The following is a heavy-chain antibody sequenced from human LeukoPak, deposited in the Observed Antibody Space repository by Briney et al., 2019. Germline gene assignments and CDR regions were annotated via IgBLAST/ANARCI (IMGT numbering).Heavy chain of an antibody. CDR2: IYTSGST. V-gene: IGHV4-61*02. CDR3: ARESPASGSSQFDY. J-gene: IGHJ4*02. D-gene: IGHD1-26*01. Sequence: PSETLSLTCTVSGGSISSGSYYWSWIRQPAGKGLEWIGRIYTSGSTNYNPSLKSRVTISVDTSKNQFSLKLSSVTAADTAVYYCARESPASGSSQFDYWGQGTLVTVSS. CDR1: GGSISSGSYY.